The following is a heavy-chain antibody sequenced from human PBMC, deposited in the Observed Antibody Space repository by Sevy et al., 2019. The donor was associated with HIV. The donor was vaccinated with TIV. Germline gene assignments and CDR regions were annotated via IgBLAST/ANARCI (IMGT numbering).Heavy chain of an antibody. J-gene: IGHJ4*02. D-gene: IGHD1-1*01. CDR2: INPNGGGV. CDR3: ARDTTTSEKGPIDY. CDR1: GYTFTDYY. Sequence: ASVKVSCKTSGYTFTDYYIHWVRQAPGHGLEWLGWINPNGGGVHYSQKFQGRVTMTRETSSRTVHIELSRLRSDDTALYYCARDTTTSEKGPIDYWGRGTLVTVSS. V-gene: IGHV1-2*02.